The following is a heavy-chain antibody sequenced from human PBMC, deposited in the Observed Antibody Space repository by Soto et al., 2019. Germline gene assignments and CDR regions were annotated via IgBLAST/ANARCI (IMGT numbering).Heavy chain of an antibody. CDR1: AGSFSHYY. V-gene: IGHV4-34*01. Sequence: PSETLSLTCAVYAGSFSHYYWNWIRQSPGKGLEWIGKVKHSGSSNYNPSLRSRVSISVDMSKNQFSLRLTSVTAADTAVYYCARGGSSDWQVAPDTWGQGTMVTVSS. D-gene: IGHD6-19*01. CDR2: VKHSGSS. J-gene: IGHJ3*02. CDR3: ARGGSSDWQVAPDT.